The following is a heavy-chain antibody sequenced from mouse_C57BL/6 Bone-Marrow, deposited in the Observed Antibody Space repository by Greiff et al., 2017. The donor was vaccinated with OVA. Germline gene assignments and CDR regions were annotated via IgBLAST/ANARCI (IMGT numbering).Heavy chain of an antibody. D-gene: IGHD2-2*01. J-gene: IGHJ4*01. CDR1: GFTFSDYY. CDR3: ARHGGYYDAMDD. CDR2: ISNGGGST. Sequence: EVQRVESGGGLVQPGGSLKLSCAASGFTFSDYYMYWVRQTPEKRLEWVAYISNGGGSTYYPDTVKGRFTISRYNAKNTLYLQMSRLKSEDTAMYYCARHGGYYDAMDDWGQGTSVTVSS. V-gene: IGHV5-12*01.